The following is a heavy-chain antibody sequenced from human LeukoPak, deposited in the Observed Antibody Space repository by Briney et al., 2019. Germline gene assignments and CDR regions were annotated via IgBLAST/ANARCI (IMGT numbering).Heavy chain of an antibody. V-gene: IGHV3-30*02. Sequence: GGSLRLSCAASGFTCSSYAMHWVRQAPGKGLEWVAFIRYDGSEKYYADSVKGRFTISRDNSKNTLYLQMNSLRAEDTALYYCAKVDKVYAHSRNYYAYHDYWGQGTLVTVSS. CDR3: AKVDKVYAHSRNYYAYHDY. CDR2: IRYDGSEK. J-gene: IGHJ4*02. CDR1: GFTCSSYA. D-gene: IGHD1-26*01.